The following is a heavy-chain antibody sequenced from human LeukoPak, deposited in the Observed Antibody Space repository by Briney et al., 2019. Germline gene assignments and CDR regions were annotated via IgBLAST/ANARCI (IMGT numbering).Heavy chain of an antibody. CDR3: AKDQVIWGSHDY. J-gene: IGHJ4*02. CDR2: ISGSGGST. D-gene: IGHD3-16*01. Sequence: GGSLRLSCAASGFTFSSYAMNWFRQAPGKGLEWVSAISGSGGSTYYADSVKGRFTISRDNSKNTLYLQMNSLRAEDTAVYYCAKDQVIWGSHDYWGQGTLVTVSS. CDR1: GFTFSSYA. V-gene: IGHV3-23*01.